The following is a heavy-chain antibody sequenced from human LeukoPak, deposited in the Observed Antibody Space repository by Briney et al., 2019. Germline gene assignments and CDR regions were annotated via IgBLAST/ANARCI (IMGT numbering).Heavy chain of an antibody. CDR3: ARVIPWEYQLSNLWSQGLYYYYYMDV. D-gene: IGHD2-2*01. CDR1: GYTFTSYG. Sequence: GASVKVSCKASGYTFTSYGISWVRQAPGQGLEWMGWISAYNGNTNYAQKLQGRVTITADESTSTAYMELSSLRSEDTAVYYCARVIPWEYQLSNLWSQGLYYYYYMDVWGKGTTVTVSS. CDR2: ISAYNGNT. V-gene: IGHV1-18*01. J-gene: IGHJ6*03.